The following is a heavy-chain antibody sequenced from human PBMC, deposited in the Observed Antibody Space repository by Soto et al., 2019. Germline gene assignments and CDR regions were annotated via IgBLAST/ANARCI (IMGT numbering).Heavy chain of an antibody. V-gene: IGHV1-46*03. CDR3: TRGRQYYQYAMEV. CDR1: GYTFTDYY. Sequence: QVQVVQSGAEVKKPGASVKISCKASGYTFTDYYIHRVRQAPGQGLEWMGRINLGVGSTTETQKFQGRIIMTGDTSTSTAYMELSSLRPEDTAVYYCTRGRQYYQYAMEVWGQGTTVTVSS. J-gene: IGHJ6*02. CDR2: INLGVGST.